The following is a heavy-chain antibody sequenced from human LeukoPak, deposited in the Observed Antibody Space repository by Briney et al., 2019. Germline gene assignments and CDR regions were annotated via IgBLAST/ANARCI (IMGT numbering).Heavy chain of an antibody. CDR2: ISSNGDNT. D-gene: IGHD2-15*01. CDR1: GFPFNTYA. J-gene: IGHJ3*01. Sequence: GGSLRLPCSASGFPFNTYAIHWVRQAPGKGLEYVAGISSNGDNTDFADSAKGRFTISRDNSKSTLFLQMNSLRAEDTAVYFCTRDSALLGVAFDLWGQGTVVTVSS. CDR3: TRDSALLGVAFDL. V-gene: IGHV3-64D*06.